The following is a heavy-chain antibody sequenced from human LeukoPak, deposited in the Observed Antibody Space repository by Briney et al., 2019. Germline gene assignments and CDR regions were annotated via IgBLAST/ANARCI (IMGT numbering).Heavy chain of an antibody. CDR3: AKATLRYFDWLLPPFDY. CDR1: GFTFDDYG. D-gene: IGHD3-9*01. V-gene: IGHV3-9*01. J-gene: IGHJ4*02. Sequence: GGSLRLSCAASGFTFDDYGMSWVRQAPGKGLEWVSGISWNSGSIGYADSVKGRFTISRDNAKNSLYLQMNSLRAEDTALYYCAKATLRYFDWLLPPFDYWGQGTLVTVSS. CDR2: ISWNSGSI.